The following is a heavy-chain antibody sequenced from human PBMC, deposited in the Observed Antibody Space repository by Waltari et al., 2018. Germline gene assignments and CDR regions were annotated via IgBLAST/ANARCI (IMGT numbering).Heavy chain of an antibody. CDR3: VDSRNHDWFDP. V-gene: IGHV3-15*01. D-gene: IGHD5-12*01. J-gene: IGHJ5*02. CDR2: IKSKTNGGKA. Sequence: EVQLVESGGGLVKPGGSLRLSCAAPGFIFDAAWMTWLRQAPGKGLEWVGRIKSKTNGGKADYAAPVKGRCTISRDDSKNMVYLQMNSLKTEDTAVYYCVDSRNHDWFDPCGQGTLVTVSS. CDR1: GFIFDAAW.